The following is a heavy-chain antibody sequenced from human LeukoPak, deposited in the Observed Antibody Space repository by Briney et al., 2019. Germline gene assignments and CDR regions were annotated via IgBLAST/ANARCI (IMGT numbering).Heavy chain of an antibody. D-gene: IGHD6-19*01. Sequence: GASVKVSCKSSVYTFTSYDINWVRQATGQGLEWMGWMNPNSGNTGYAQKFQGRVTMTRTTSISTAYMELSSLRSEDTAVYYCARGGSSGWYKSAFDIWGQGTMVTVSS. CDR3: ARGGSSGWYKSAFDI. CDR2: MNPNSGNT. V-gene: IGHV1-8*01. CDR1: VYTFTSYD. J-gene: IGHJ3*02.